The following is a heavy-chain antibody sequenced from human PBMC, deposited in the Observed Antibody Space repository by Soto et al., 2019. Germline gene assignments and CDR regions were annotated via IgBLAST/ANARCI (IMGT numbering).Heavy chain of an antibody. CDR1: GGTFSSYA. CDR3: ARQITGTTLDWFDP. Sequence: SVKVSCKASGGTFSSYAISWVRQAPGQGLEWMGGIIPIFGTANYAQKFQGRVTITADESTSTAYMELSSLRSEDTAVYYCARQITGTTLDWFDPWGQGTLVTVSS. V-gene: IGHV1-69*13. D-gene: IGHD1-7*01. CDR2: IIPIFGTA. J-gene: IGHJ5*02.